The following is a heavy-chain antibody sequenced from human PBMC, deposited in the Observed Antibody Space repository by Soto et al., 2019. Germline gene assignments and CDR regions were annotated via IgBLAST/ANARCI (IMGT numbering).Heavy chain of an antibody. CDR3: ARVLFTDRDYYYYYMDV. D-gene: IGHD3-10*01. V-gene: IGHV3-11*01. J-gene: IGHJ6*03. Sequence: GGSLRLSCAASGFTFGDYYMSWIRQAPGKGLEWVSYISSSGSTIYYADSVKGRFTISRDNAKNSLYLQMNSLRAGDTAVYYCARVLFTDRDYYYYYMDVWGKGTTVTVSS. CDR2: ISSSGSTI. CDR1: GFTFGDYY.